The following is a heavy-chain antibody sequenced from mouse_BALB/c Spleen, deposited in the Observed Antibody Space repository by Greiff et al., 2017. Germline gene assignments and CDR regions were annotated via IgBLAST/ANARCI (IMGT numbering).Heavy chain of an antibody. CDR2: ISSGGSYT. D-gene: IGHD1-2*01. Sequence: EVKLVESGGGLVKPGGSLKLSCAASGFTFSSYTMSWVRQTPEKRLEWVATISSGGSYTYYPDSVKGRFTISRDNAKNTLYLQMSSLKSEDTAMYYCTRDHHGGVYWGQGTTLTVSS. CDR3: TRDHHGGVY. CDR1: GFTFSSYT. V-gene: IGHV5-6-4*01. J-gene: IGHJ2*01.